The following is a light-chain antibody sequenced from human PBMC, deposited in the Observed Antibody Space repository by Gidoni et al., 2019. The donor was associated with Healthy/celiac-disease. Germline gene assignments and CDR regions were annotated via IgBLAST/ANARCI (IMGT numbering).Light chain of an antibody. Sequence: QSVLTQPPSVSGAPGQRVTISCTGSSSNIGAGYDVHWYQQLPGTAPKLLIYGNSNRPSGVPDRFSGSKSGTSASLAITVLQAEDEADYYCQSYDSSLSGQEVFGGGTKLTVL. V-gene: IGLV1-40*01. CDR2: GNS. CDR1: SSNIGAGYD. J-gene: IGLJ3*02. CDR3: QSYDSSLSGQEV.